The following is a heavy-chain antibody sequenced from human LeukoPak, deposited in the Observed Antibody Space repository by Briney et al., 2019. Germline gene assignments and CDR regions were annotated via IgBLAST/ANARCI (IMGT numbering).Heavy chain of an antibody. D-gene: IGHD3-3*01. CDR2: INPNSGGT. CDR1: GYTFTGYY. J-gene: IGHJ5*02. Sequence: ASVKVSCKASGYTFTGYYMHWVRQAPGQGLEWMGWINPNSGGTNYAQKFQGRATMTRDTSISTAYMELSRLRSDDTAVYYCARASLFWSGYVRQYNWFDPWGQGTLVTVSS. CDR3: ARASLFWSGYVRQYNWFDP. V-gene: IGHV1-2*02.